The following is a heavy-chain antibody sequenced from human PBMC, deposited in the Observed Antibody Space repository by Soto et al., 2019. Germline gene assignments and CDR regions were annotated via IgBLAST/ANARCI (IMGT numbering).Heavy chain of an antibody. CDR1: GFTFSSYA. Sequence: QVQLVESGGGVVQPGRSLRLSCAASGFTFSSYAMHWVRQAPGKGLEWVAVISYDGSNKYYADSVKGRFTISRDNSKNPLYLQMNSLRAEDTAVYYCARDLPRYYDSSGYDAFDIWGQGTMVTVSS. V-gene: IGHV3-30-3*01. D-gene: IGHD3-22*01. CDR3: ARDLPRYYDSSGYDAFDI. CDR2: ISYDGSNK. J-gene: IGHJ3*02.